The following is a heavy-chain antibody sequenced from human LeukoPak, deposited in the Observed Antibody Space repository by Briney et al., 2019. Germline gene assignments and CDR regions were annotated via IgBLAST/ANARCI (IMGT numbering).Heavy chain of an antibody. CDR2: IYYSGST. D-gene: IGHD2-21*02. V-gene: IGHV4-39*01. J-gene: IGHJ3*02. Sequence: PSETLSLTCTVSGGSISSSSYYWGWIRQPRGKGLEWIVSIYYSGSTYYNPSLKSRVTISVDTSKNQFSLKLSSVTAADTAVYYCARHRPSAYCGGDCYSYAFDIWGQGTMVTVSS. CDR3: ARHRPSAYCGGDCYSYAFDI. CDR1: GGSISSSSYY.